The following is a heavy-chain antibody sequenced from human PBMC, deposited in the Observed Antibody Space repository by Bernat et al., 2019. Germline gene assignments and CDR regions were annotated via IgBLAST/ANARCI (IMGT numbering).Heavy chain of an antibody. CDR3: AKDQGDYGDYFFDY. D-gene: IGHD4-17*01. CDR1: GFTFSSYG. J-gene: IGHJ4*02. Sequence: QVQLVESGGGVVQPGRSLRLSCAASGFTFSSYGMHWVRQAPGKGLEWVAVISYDGSNKYYADSVKGRFTISRDNSKNTLYLKMNSLRAEDTAVYDCAKDQGDYGDYFFDYWGQGTLVTVSS. CDR2: ISYDGSNK. V-gene: IGHV3-30*18.